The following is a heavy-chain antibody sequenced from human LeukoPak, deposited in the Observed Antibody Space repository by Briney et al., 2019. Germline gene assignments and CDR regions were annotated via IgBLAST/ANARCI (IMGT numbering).Heavy chain of an antibody. V-gene: IGHV3-7*01. CDR3: ATRKCSISACRASSYRCMDD. J-gene: IGHJ6*03. Sequence: GSLRLSCETSGFTFSSYWMTWVCQAPGKGLEWVANIKEDGGEAYYVGSVKGRFTVSRDNAKNSLYLQMNSLRVEDTAIYYCATRKCSISACRASSYRCMDDWGKGTTVTVSS. CDR1: GFTFSSYW. D-gene: IGHD2-2*01. CDR2: IKEDGGEA.